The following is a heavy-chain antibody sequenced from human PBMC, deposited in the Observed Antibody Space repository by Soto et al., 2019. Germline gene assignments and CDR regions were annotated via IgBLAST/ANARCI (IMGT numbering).Heavy chain of an antibody. V-gene: IGHV4-34*01. CDR1: GGSFSGYY. CDR2: INHSGST. D-gene: IGHD3-3*01. J-gene: IGHJ6*03. Sequence: SETLSLTCAVYGGSFSGYYWSWIRQPPGKGLEWIGEINHSGSTNYNPSLKSRVTISVDTSKNQFSLKLSSVTAADTAVYYCARGILRFFLSNYYYYMDVWGKGTTVTVSS. CDR3: ARGILRFFLSNYYYYMDV.